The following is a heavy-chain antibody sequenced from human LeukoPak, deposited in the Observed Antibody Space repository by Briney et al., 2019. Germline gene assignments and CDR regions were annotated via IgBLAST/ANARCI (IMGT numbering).Heavy chain of an antibody. CDR3: ARSTYYYDSSGPVRVGFAFDI. Sequence: SETLSLTCTVSGGSISSYYWSWIRQPAGKGLEWIGRIYTSGSTNYNPSLKSRVTMSVDTSKNQFSLKLSSVTAADTAVYYCARSTYYYDSSGPVRVGFAFDIWGQGTMVTVSS. J-gene: IGHJ3*02. CDR1: GGSISSYY. V-gene: IGHV4-4*07. D-gene: IGHD3-22*01. CDR2: IYTSGST.